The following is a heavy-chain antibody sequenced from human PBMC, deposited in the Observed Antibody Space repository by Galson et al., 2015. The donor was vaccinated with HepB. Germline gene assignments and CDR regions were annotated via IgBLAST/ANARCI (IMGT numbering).Heavy chain of an antibody. J-gene: IGHJ6*02. CDR3: ARSGDFWSGYLTPYYYYGMDV. CDR2: ISWNSGSI. V-gene: IGHV3-9*01. D-gene: IGHD3-3*01. CDR1: GFTFDDYA. Sequence: SLRLSYAASGFTFDDYAMHWVRQAPGKGLEWVSGISWNSGSIGYADSVKGRFTISRDNAKNSLYLQMNSLRAEDTAVYCCARSGDFWSGYLTPYYYYGMDVWGQGTTVTVSS.